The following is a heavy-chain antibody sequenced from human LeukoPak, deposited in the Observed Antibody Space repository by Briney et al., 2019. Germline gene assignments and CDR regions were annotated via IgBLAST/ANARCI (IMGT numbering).Heavy chain of an antibody. CDR1: GGSISSYY. Sequence: SETLSLTCTVSGGSISSYYWSWIRQPPGKELEWIGYIHYSGSTNYNPSLKSRVTMSVDTSKNQFSLKLTSVTAADTAVYYCARGGSSSSWPFYYWGQGTLVTVSS. J-gene: IGHJ4*02. CDR2: IHYSGST. CDR3: ARGGSSSSWPFYY. D-gene: IGHD6-13*01. V-gene: IGHV4-59*01.